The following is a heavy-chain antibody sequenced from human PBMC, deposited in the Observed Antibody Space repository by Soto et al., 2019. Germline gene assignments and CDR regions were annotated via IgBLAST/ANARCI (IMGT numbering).Heavy chain of an antibody. D-gene: IGHD4-4*01. V-gene: IGHV1-46*01. CDR3: ARAHWEVTTIRAGDYYCMHV. Sequence: ASVKVSCKASGYTFTRYYMHWVRQAPGQGLEWMGIINPSGGSTSYAQKFQGRVTMTRDTSTSTVYMELSSLRSEDTAVYYCARAHWEVTTIRAGDYYCMHVCDQGTTGTVSS. CDR1: GYTFTRYY. J-gene: IGHJ6*02. CDR2: INPSGGST.